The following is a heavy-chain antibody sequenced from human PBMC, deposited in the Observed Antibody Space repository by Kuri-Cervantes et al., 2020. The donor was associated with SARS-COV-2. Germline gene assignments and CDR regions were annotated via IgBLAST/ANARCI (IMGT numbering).Heavy chain of an antibody. D-gene: IGHD2-2*01. CDR3: ARVLGGKYRDY. Sequence: SVKVSCKASGYTFTGYYMHWVRQAPGQGLEWMGGIIPIFGTANYAQKFQGRVTITADESTSTAYMELSSLRSEDTAVYYCARVLGGKYRDYWGQGTLVTVSS. CDR1: GYTFTGYY. J-gene: IGHJ4*02. CDR2: IIPIFGTA. V-gene: IGHV1-69*13.